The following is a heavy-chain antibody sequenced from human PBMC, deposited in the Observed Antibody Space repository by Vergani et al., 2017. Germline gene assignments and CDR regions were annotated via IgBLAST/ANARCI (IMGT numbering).Heavy chain of an antibody. CDR1: GFTFSSYS. CDR3: ARVVRGSSGSDSWFDP. J-gene: IGHJ5*02. Sequence: EVQLVESGGGLVKPGGSLRLSCAASGFTFSSYSMNWVRQAPGKGLEWVSSISSSSSYIYYADSVKGRFTISRDNAKNSLYLQMNSLRAEDTAVYYCARVVRGSSGSDSWFDPWGQGTLVTVSS. CDR2: ISSSSSYI. V-gene: IGHV3-21*01. D-gene: IGHD6-13*01.